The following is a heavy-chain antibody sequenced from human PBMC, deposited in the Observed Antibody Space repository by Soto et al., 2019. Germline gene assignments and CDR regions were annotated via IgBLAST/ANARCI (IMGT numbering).Heavy chain of an antibody. J-gene: IGHJ6*02. D-gene: IGHD6-19*01. Sequence: GGSLRLSCAASGFTFSSYAMHWVRQAPGKGLEWVAVISYDGSNKYYADSVKGRFTISRDNSKNTLYLQMNSLRAEDTAVYYCARGGTYSSGWTDGGPSTYYYYGMDVWGQGTTVTVSS. CDR3: ARGGTYSSGWTDGGPSTYYYYGMDV. CDR2: ISYDGSNK. CDR1: GFTFSSYA. V-gene: IGHV3-30-3*01.